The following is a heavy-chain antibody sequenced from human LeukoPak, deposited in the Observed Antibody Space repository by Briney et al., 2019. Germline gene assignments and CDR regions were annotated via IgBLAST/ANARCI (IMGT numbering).Heavy chain of an antibody. D-gene: IGHD3-10*01. CDR1: GGSISSYY. CDR2: IYYSGST. Sequence: SETLSLTCTVSGGSISSYYCSWIRQPPGKGLEWIGYIYYSGSTNYNPSLKSRVTISVDTSKNQFSLKLSSVTAADTAVYYCARHVSGPGSYLSGFDYWGQGTLVTVSS. J-gene: IGHJ4*02. V-gene: IGHV4-59*08. CDR3: ARHVSGPGSYLSGFDY.